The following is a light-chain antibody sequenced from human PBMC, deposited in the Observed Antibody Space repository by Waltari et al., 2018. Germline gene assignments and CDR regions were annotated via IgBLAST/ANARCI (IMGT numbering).Light chain of an antibody. CDR1: RTGLNSPNNKNY. CDR2: WAS. Sequence: DIVMTQSPDSLAVSLGERATINCKSSRTGLNSPNNKNYFCWYQQKPGQPPKLLIYWASTREAGVPDRFSGSGSGTDFTLTISSLQAEDVAVYYCHQYYDIPYSFGQGTKLEIK. V-gene: IGKV4-1*01. J-gene: IGKJ2*03. CDR3: HQYYDIPYS.